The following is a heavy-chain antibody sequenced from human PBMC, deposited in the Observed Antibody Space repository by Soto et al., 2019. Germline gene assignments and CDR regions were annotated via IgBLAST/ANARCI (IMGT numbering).Heavy chain of an antibody. D-gene: IGHD2-15*01. V-gene: IGHV3-13*01. CDR1: GFTFSSYD. CDR3: ARAGSGGSSAYYYYGMDV. J-gene: IGHJ6*02. Sequence: GGSLRLSCAASGFTFSSYDMHWVRQATGKGLEWVSAIGTAGDTYYPGSVKGRFTISRENAKNSLYLQMNSLRAGDTAVYYCARAGSGGSSAYYYYGMDVWGQGTTVTVSS. CDR2: IGTAGDT.